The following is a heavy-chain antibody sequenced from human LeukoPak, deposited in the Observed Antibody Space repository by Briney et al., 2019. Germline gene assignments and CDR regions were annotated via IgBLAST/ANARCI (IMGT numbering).Heavy chain of an antibody. CDR1: GGSISSSSYY. D-gene: IGHD6-19*01. CDR3: ARGYSIAVAVPYYFDY. V-gene: IGHV4-39*07. J-gene: IGHJ4*02. CDR2: IYYSGST. Sequence: ASETLSLTCTVSGGSISSSSYYWGWIRQPPGKGLEWIGSIYYSGSTYYNPSLKSRVTISVDTSKNQFSLKLSSVTAVDTAVYYCARGYSIAVAVPYYFDYWGQGTLVSVSS.